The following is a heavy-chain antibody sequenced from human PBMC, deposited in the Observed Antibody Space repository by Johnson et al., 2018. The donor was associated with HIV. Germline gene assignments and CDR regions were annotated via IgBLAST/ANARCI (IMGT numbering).Heavy chain of an antibody. V-gene: IGHV3-74*01. D-gene: IGHD1-14*01. CDR1: GFTFSSYW. CDR3: ATRDPTYRPGAFDL. CDR2: IRWNGGST. J-gene: IGHJ3*01. Sequence: VQLVESGGGLVQPGGSLRLSCAASGFTFSSYWMHWVRQAPGKGLEWVSGIRWNGGSTGYADSVKGRFIISRDNAKNSLYLQMNSLRAEDTAVYYCATRDPTYRPGAFDLWGQGTMVTVSS.